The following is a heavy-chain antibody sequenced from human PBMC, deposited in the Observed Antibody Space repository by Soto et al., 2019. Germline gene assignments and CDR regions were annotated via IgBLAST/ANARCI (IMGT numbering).Heavy chain of an antibody. Sequence: SETLSLTCTVSGGSISSGGYYWSWIRQHPGKGLEWIGYIYYSGSTYYNPSLKSRVTISVDTSKNQFSLKLSSVTAADTAVYYCARDQQTHNAFDIWGQGTMVTVSS. V-gene: IGHV4-31*03. CDR1: GGSISSGGYY. J-gene: IGHJ3*02. CDR3: ARDQQTHNAFDI. CDR2: IYYSGST.